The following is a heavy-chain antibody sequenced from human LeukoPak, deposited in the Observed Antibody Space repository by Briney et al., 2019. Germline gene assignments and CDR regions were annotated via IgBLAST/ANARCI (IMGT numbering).Heavy chain of an antibody. CDR1: GYTLINLS. Sequence: GASVKVSCKVSGYTLINLSMHWVRQAPGKGLEWMGSSDPHQTNYARNFQGRLTMTEDTSADTAYMELSSLRSEDTAVYYCASILYGNGLDVWGKGTTVTVSS. D-gene: IGHD2/OR15-2a*01. J-gene: IGHJ6*04. V-gene: IGHV1-24*01. CDR3: ASILYGNGLDV. CDR2: SDPHQT.